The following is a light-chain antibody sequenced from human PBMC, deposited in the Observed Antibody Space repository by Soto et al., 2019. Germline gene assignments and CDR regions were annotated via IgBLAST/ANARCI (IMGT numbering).Light chain of an antibody. Sequence: QSVLTQPASVSGSPGQSITISCTGTNSDIGAYDLVSWFQQHPGKVPKVIIFDVSIRPSGVSDRFSGSKSGNTASLTISGLPAEDEADYYCSSYTVTSTRLFGTGSKLTVL. V-gene: IGLV2-14*03. CDR2: DVS. CDR1: NSDIGAYDL. J-gene: IGLJ1*01. CDR3: SSYTVTSTRL.